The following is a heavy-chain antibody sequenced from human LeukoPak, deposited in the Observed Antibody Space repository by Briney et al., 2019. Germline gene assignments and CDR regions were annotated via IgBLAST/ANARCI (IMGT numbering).Heavy chain of an antibody. CDR3: ATDRGRVVTATYGMDV. CDR2: FDPEDGET. Sequence: ASVKVSCKVSGYTLTELSMHWVRQAPGKGLEWMGGFDPEDGETIYAQKFQGRVTMTEDTSTDTAYMELSSLRSEGTAVYYCATDRGRVVTATYGMDVWGQGTTVTVSS. V-gene: IGHV1-24*01. CDR1: GYTLTELS. J-gene: IGHJ6*02. D-gene: IGHD2-21*02.